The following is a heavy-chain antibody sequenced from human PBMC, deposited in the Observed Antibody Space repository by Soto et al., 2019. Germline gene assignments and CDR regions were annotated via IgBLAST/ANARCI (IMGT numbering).Heavy chain of an antibody. J-gene: IGHJ6*03. CDR2: INHSGST. D-gene: IGHD2-15*01. Sequence: QVQLQQWGAGLLKPSETLSLTCAVYGGSFSGYYWSWIRQPPGKGLEWIGEINHSGSTNYNPSLKSRVTISVDTSKNQFSLKLSSVTAADTAVYYCARGGCSGGSCYAGDQYYYYYYMDVWGKGTTVTVSS. CDR3: ARGGCSGGSCYAGDQYYYYYYMDV. CDR1: GGSFSGYY. V-gene: IGHV4-34*01.